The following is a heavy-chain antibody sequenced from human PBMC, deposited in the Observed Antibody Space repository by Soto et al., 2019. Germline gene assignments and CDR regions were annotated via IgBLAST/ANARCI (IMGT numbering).Heavy chain of an antibody. CDR2: IIAILGIA. D-gene: IGHD5-12*01. Sequence: QVQLVHSGAEVKKPGSSVKVSCKASGGTFSSYTISWVRQAPGQGLEWMGRIIAILGIANYAQKFQGRVTITADKSTSTAHMELSSLRSEDTAVYYCARGRDGYNLVWGQGTLVTVSS. CDR3: ARGRDGYNLV. J-gene: IGHJ4*02. V-gene: IGHV1-69*02. CDR1: GGTFSSYT.